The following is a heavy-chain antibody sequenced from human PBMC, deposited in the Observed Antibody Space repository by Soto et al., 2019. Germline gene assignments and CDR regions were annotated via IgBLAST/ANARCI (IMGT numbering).Heavy chain of an antibody. CDR2: VFHTGTT. J-gene: IGHJ4*02. Sequence: QVQLQESGPGLVKPSGTLSLTCAVSGDSVSSPYYWCWVRQPPGKGLEWIGEVFHTGTTSYNPSPRGRSNNSMDKSNNQFSLDLSYVTAADTAVYYCARSAGWYAVHSWGPGTLVIVSS. CDR3: ARSAGWYAVHS. D-gene: IGHD6-19*01. CDR1: GDSVSSPYY. V-gene: IGHV4-4*02.